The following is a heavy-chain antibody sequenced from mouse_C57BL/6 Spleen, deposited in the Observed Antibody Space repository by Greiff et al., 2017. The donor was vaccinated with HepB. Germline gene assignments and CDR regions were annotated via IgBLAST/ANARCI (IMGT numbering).Heavy chain of an antibody. Sequence: QVQLQQPGAELVRPGSSVKLSCKASGYTFTSYWMHWVKQRPIQGLEWIGNIDPSDSDTHYNQKFKDKATLTVDKSSSTAYMQLSSLTSEDSAVYYCARRGRLEDYAMDYWGQGTSVTVSS. CDR2: IDPSDSDT. D-gene: IGHD2-2*01. J-gene: IGHJ4*01. V-gene: IGHV1-52*01. CDR3: ARRGRLEDYAMDY. CDR1: GYTFTSYW.